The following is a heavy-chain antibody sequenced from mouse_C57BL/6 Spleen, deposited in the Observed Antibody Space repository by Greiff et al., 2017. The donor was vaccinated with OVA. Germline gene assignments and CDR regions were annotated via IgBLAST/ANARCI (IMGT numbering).Heavy chain of an antibody. V-gene: IGHV1-55*01. CDR2: IYPGSGST. Sequence: QVQLKQPGAELVKPGASVKMSCKASGYTFTSYWITWVKQRPGQGLEWIGDIYPGSGSTNYNEKFKSKATLTVDTSSSTAYMQLSSLTSEDSAVYYCARGGDDYDSYWYFDVWGTGTTVTVSS. J-gene: IGHJ1*03. CDR3: ARGGDDYDSYWYFDV. D-gene: IGHD2-4*01. CDR1: GYTFTSYW.